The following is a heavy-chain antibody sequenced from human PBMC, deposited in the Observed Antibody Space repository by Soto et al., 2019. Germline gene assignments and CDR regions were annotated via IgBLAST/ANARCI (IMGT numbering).Heavy chain of an antibody. CDR1: GFTFSSYR. CDR2: ISSSSSTT. J-gene: IGHJ5*02. CDR3: ARDSPHSSTWYHLNWFER. V-gene: IGHV3-48*02. Sequence: GGCLRLSCAGSGFTFSSYRTNWVRQAPGKGLEWVSYISSSSSTTYYADSVKGRFTISRDNTKNSQYLQMNSLSDDDTAVYYCARDSPHSSTWYHLNWFERWGQRT. D-gene: IGHD6-13*01.